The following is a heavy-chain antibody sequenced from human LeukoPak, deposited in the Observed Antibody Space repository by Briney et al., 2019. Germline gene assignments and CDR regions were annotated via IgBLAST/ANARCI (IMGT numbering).Heavy chain of an antibody. CDR1: GFTFSSYA. V-gene: IGHV3-23*01. D-gene: IGHD2-15*01. CDR2: ISGSGDNT. CDR3: AKAGVVVAATIDY. J-gene: IGHJ4*02. Sequence: PGGSLRLSCAASGFTFSSYAMSWVRQAPGKGLEWVSGISGSGDNTYYADSVKGRFTISRDNSKNTLYLQMNSLRAEDTAVYYCAKAGVVVAATIDYWGQGTPVTVSS.